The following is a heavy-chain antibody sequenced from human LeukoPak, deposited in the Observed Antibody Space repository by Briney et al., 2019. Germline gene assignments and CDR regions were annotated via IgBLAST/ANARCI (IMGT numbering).Heavy chain of an antibody. V-gene: IGHV3-23*01. CDR1: GLTFSKSA. CDR3: TRDRGGSPTDVFDY. CDR2: ITDVGDI. Sequence: GGSLRLSCAASGLTFSKSALTWVRQAPGKGLEWVSTITDVGDIFYTYSVRGRFTISRDNSKNTVHMQMDGLRAEDTAVYYCTRDRGGSPTDVFDYWGQGTLVTVSS. D-gene: IGHD2-15*01. J-gene: IGHJ4*02.